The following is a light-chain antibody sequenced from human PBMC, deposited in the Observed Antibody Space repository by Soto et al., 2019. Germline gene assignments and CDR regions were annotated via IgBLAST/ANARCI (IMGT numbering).Light chain of an antibody. CDR3: QQSYGTPDS. Sequence: DIVMTQSPDSLAVSLGERATINCKSSQSILYSSDNKNYLAWYQQKPGQPPKRLIYCAVTQEYGVPHRFSVSGYVTDFTLSISSLQGEDVVVYYCQQSYGTPDSFGQGTKLEIK. CDR1: QSILYSSDNKNY. J-gene: IGKJ2*01. V-gene: IGKV4-1*01. CDR2: CAV.